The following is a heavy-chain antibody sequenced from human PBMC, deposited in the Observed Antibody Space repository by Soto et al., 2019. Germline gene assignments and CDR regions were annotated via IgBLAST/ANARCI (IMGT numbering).Heavy chain of an antibody. CDR1: GFTFSSYA. D-gene: IGHD3-10*01. J-gene: IGHJ6*02. CDR2: ISSNGGST. Sequence: GRSMRLSCAASGFTFSSYAMHWVRKAPGKGLDYVSAISSNGGSTYYANSVKGRFTISRDNSKNTLYLQMGSLRAEDMAVYYCARIVYASGLTPYYYYGMDVWGQGTTVTVSS. V-gene: IGHV3-64*01. CDR3: ARIVYASGLTPYYYYGMDV.